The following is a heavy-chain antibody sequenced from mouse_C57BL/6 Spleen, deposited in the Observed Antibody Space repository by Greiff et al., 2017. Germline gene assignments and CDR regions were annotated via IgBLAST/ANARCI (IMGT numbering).Heavy chain of an antibody. D-gene: IGHD1-1*01. CDR3: ASQGKITTVVADYAMDY. CDR1: GYTFTSYW. J-gene: IGHJ4*01. Sequence: QVQLQQPGAELVRPGSSVKLSCKASGYTFTSYWMHWVKQRPIQGLEWIGNIDPSDSETHYNQKFKDKATLTVDKSSSTAYMQLSSLTSEDSAVYYCASQGKITTVVADYAMDYWGQGTSVTVSS. V-gene: IGHV1-52*01. CDR2: IDPSDSET.